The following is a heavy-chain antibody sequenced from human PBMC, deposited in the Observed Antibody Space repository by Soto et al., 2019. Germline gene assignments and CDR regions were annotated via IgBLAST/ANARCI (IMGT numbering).Heavy chain of an antibody. J-gene: IGHJ6*02. V-gene: IGHV4-34*01. CDR2: INHSGST. CDR3: ARQNIVATITPGYYYGMDV. D-gene: IGHD5-12*01. Sequence: PSETLSLTXAVYGGSFSGYYWSWIRQPPGKGLEWIGEINHSGSTNYNPSLKSRVTISVDTSKNQFSLKLSSVTAADTAVYYCARQNIVATITPGYYYGMDVWGQGTTVTVSS. CDR1: GGSFSGYY.